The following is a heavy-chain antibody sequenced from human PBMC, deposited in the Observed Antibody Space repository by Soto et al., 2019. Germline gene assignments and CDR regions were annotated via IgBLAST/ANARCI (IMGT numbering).Heavy chain of an antibody. CDR2: MYYSGST. CDR1: GGSISSRSYY. V-gene: IGHV4-39*01. CDR3: AADTVTLYYYYYGMDV. J-gene: IGHJ6*02. D-gene: IGHD4-17*01. Sequence: SETLSLTCTVSGGSISSRSYYWGWVRQPPGKGLEWIGSMYYSGSTYYNPSLKSRVTISVDTSKNQFSLKLSSVTAADTAVYYCAADTVTLYYYYYGMDVWGQGTTVTVSS.